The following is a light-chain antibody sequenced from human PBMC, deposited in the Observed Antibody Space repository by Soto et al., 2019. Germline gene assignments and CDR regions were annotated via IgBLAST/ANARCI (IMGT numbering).Light chain of an antibody. CDR2: GAS. V-gene: IGKV3-15*01. Sequence: EIMMTQSPATLSVSPGDRATLSCRASQSVSSKLVWYQQKPGQAPRLLLHGASTRATGIPARFSGSGSGTEFTLTISSLQSEDFAFYYCQQYNNWPPTFGQGTKVEIK. CDR3: QQYNNWPPT. J-gene: IGKJ1*01. CDR1: QSVSSK.